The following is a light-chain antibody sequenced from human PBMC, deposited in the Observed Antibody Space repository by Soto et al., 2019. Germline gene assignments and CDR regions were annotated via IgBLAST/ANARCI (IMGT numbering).Light chain of an antibody. CDR2: AAS. V-gene: IGKV3-15*01. Sequence: MTQSPSTRSGSVGERATLSCRASQSVRSNLAWYQQKPGQAPTLVIYAASTRATGIPDRFSVSVSGTEFTPTVSGLQFQAYAVYSCKRYHEWPLCTFGQGTRLEIK. J-gene: IGKJ5*01. CDR3: KRYHEWPLCT. CDR1: QSVRSN.